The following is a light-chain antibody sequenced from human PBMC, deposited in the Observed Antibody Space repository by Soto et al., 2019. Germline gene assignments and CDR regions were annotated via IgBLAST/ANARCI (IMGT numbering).Light chain of an antibody. CDR3: GTWDSSLSAYV. V-gene: IGLV1-51*02. Sequence: QSVLTQPPSVSAAPGQKVTISCSGSTSNIGNNYVSWFQQLPGTAPKLLIYENDKRPSGIPDRFSGSTSGTSATLGITGLQTGDEADYYCGTWDSSLSAYVFGTGTKVTVL. J-gene: IGLJ1*01. CDR1: TSNIGNNY. CDR2: END.